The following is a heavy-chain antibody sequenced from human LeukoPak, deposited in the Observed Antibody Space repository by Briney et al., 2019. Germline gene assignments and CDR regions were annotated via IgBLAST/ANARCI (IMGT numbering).Heavy chain of an antibody. CDR2: INPNSGGT. Sequence: ASVKVSCKASGYTFTGYHMHWVRQAPGQGLEWMGWINPNSGGTNYAQKFQGRVTMARDTSISTAYMELSRLRSDDTAVYYCARIQRGYSRDAGDYWGQGTLVTVSS. D-gene: IGHD5-18*01. CDR3: ARIQRGYSRDAGDY. CDR1: GYTFTGYH. V-gene: IGHV1-2*02. J-gene: IGHJ4*02.